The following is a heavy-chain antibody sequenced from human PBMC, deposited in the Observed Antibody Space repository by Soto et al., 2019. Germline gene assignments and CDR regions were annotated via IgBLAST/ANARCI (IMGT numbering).Heavy chain of an antibody. D-gene: IGHD2-15*01. CDR3: ADGFSGSRYYNWFDS. CDR2: ISGSGDRT. J-gene: IGHJ5*01. Sequence: EMQLLESGGGLVQPGGSLRLSCTASTVTFSNYAMSWVRQAPGKGLEWVSAISGSGDRTFYADSQKGRFTSSRDNSKHHLYVQMNSLRVEDTAVYFCADGFSGSRYYNWFDSWGHGTLVTVSS. V-gene: IGHV3-23*01. CDR1: TVTFSNYA.